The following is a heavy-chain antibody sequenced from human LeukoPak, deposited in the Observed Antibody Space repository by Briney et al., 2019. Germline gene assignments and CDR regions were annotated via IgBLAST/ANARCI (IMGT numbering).Heavy chain of an antibody. Sequence: GGSLRLSCAASGFTFSSYAMSRVRQAPGKGLEWVSAISGSGGSTYYVDSVKGRFTISRDNSKNTLYLQMNSLRAEDTAVYYCAKVGIVGATPGDYWGQGTLVTVSS. CDR2: ISGSGGST. CDR3: AKVGIVGATPGDY. D-gene: IGHD1-26*01. J-gene: IGHJ4*02. CDR1: GFTFSSYA. V-gene: IGHV3-23*01.